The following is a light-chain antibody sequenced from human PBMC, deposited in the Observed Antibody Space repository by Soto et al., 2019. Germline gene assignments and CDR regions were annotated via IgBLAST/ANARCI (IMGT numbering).Light chain of an antibody. CDR2: KAS. CDR1: QSISTC. CDR3: QQYDSYPYT. Sequence: DIQMTQSPSTLPASVGDRVTITCRASQSISTCLAWYQQQPGKAPKLLIYKASSLQSGVPSRFSGSGSGTQFTLTINTLQPDDFATYYCQQYDSYPYTFGQGTKLEIK. V-gene: IGKV1-5*03. J-gene: IGKJ2*01.